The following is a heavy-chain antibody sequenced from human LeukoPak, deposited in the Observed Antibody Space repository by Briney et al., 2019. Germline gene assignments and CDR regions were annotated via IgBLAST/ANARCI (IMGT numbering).Heavy chain of an antibody. CDR3: ARDQSGTYCSGGSCYSTLVSYGMDV. CDR2: ISSSSSTI. J-gene: IGHJ6*02. CDR1: GFTFSSYS. D-gene: IGHD2-15*01. Sequence: PGGSLRLFCAASGFTFSSYSMNWVRQAPGKGLEWVSYISSSSSTIYYADSVKGRFTISRDNAKNSLYLQMNSLRAEDTAVYYCARDQSGTYCSGGSCYSTLVSYGMDVWGQGTTVTVSS. V-gene: IGHV3-48*01.